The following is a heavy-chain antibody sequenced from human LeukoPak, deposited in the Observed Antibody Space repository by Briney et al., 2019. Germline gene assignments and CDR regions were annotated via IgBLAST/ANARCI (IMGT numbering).Heavy chain of an antibody. V-gene: IGHV3-9*01. Sequence: GGSLRLSCAVSGLTFDDYAMHWVRQAPGKGLEWVSGIRGNSGSIGYADSVKGRFTIARDNAKNSLYLQMNSLRVEDTAFYFCARDRGTGLFDFWGQGTLVTVSS. J-gene: IGHJ4*02. CDR3: ARDRGTGLFDF. D-gene: IGHD1-1*01. CDR2: IRGNSGSI. CDR1: GLTFDDYA.